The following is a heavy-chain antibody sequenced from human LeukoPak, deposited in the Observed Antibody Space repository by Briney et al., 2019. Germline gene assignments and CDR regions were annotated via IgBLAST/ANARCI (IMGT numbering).Heavy chain of an antibody. CDR3: ARARPGGSICDY. D-gene: IGHD2-15*01. V-gene: IGHV3-64*01. CDR2: ISSNGGST. Sequence: GGSLRLSCAASGFTFSSYAMHWVRQAPGKGLEYVSAISSNGGSTHYANSVKGRFTISRDNSKNTLYLQMGSLRAEDMAVYYCARARPGGSICDYWGQGTLVTVSS. J-gene: IGHJ4*02. CDR1: GFTFSSYA.